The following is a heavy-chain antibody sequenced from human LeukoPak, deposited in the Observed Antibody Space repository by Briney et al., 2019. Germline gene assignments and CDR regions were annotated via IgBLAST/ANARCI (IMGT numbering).Heavy chain of an antibody. Sequence: GGSLRLSCAASGFSFSASAMHWVRQASGKGLEWVGRIRSKADDFATAYAASVKGRFLISRDDSKNTAYLQMNSLKTEDTAVYYCTKFYYDVLTGYRGMDVWGQGTTVTVSS. CDR3: TKFYYDVLTGYRGMDV. CDR1: GFSFSASA. D-gene: IGHD3-9*01. CDR2: IRSKADDFAT. V-gene: IGHV3-73*01. J-gene: IGHJ6*02.